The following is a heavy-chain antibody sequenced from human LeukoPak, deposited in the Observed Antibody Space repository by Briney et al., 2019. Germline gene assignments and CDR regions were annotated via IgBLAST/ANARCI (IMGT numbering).Heavy chain of an antibody. CDR2: IYYSGST. CDR1: GGSISSSSYY. D-gene: IGHD2-21*02. J-gene: IGHJ4*02. V-gene: IGHV4-61*01. Sequence: SETLSLTCTVSGGSISSSSYYWSWIRQPPGKGLEWIGYIYYSGSTNYNPSLKSRVTISVDTSKNQFSLKLSSVTAADTAVYYCARYCGGDCYTFDYWGQGTLVTVSS. CDR3: ARYCGGDCYTFDY.